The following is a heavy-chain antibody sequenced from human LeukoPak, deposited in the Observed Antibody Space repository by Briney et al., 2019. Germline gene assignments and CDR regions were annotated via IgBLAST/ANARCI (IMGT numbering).Heavy chain of an antibody. Sequence: SLKVSCKASVGTFSSYTISWVRQAPGQGLEWMGRVIPILGIANYAQKFQGRVTITADKSTSTAYMELSSLRSEDTAVYYCARDPRIALDYYYYGMDVRGQGTTVTVSS. J-gene: IGHJ6*02. CDR2: VIPILGIA. CDR3: ARDPRIALDYYYYGMDV. CDR1: VGTFSSYT. V-gene: IGHV1-69*04. D-gene: IGHD1-14*01.